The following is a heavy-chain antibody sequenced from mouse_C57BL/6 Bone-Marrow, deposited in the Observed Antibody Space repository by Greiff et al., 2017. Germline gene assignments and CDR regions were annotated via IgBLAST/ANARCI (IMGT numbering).Heavy chain of an antibody. CDR1: GYTFTSYW. CDR2: IDPSDSYT. D-gene: IGHD2-3*01. CDR3: ARDGYYAWFAY. J-gene: IGHJ3*01. V-gene: IGHV1-50*01. Sequence: VQLQQPGAELVKPGASVKLSCKASGYTFTSYWMQWVKQRPGQGLEWIGEIDPSDSYTNYNPKFKGKATLTVDTSSSTAYMQLSSLTSEDSAVYYCARDGYYAWFAYWGQGTLVTVSA.